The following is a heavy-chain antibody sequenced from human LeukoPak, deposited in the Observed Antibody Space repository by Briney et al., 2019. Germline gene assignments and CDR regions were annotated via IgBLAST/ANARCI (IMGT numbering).Heavy chain of an antibody. V-gene: IGHV4-34*01. CDR3: AIFSGYSYGFDY. Sequence: PSETLSLTCAVYGGSFSGYYWSWIRQPPGKGLEWIGEINHSGSTNYNPSLKSRVTISVDTSKNQFSLKLSSVTAADTAVYYCAIFSGYSYGFDYWGQGTLVTVSS. D-gene: IGHD5-18*01. CDR2: INHSGST. J-gene: IGHJ4*02. CDR1: GGSFSGYY.